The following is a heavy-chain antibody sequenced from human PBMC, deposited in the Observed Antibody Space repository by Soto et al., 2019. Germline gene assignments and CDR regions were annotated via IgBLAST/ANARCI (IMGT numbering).Heavy chain of an antibody. CDR1: GFIFSGSA. J-gene: IGHJ4*02. Sequence: GGSLRLSCAAPGFIFSGSALHWVRQASGKGLEWVGRIRSRANSYATAYAASVKGRFTISRDDSKNTADLQMNSLRAEDTAIYSGAREGSVSQLFDYGGQGALFT. V-gene: IGHV3-73*01. CDR3: AREGSVSQLFDY. CDR2: IRSRANSYAT. D-gene: IGHD2-15*01.